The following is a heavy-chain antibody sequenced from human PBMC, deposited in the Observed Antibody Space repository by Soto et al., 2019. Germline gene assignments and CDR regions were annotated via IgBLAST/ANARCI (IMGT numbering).Heavy chain of an antibody. J-gene: IGHJ4*02. CDR2: IIYSGNT. Sequence: PSLTCTVSGGSVSSYSWNWIRQPPGKGLEWIGHIIYSGNTNYKPSLKSRVTISIDMSKNQFSLKLNSVTAADTAVYYCARVYDSSGYSRYYFDYWGQGTLVTVSS. D-gene: IGHD3-22*01. CDR3: ARVYDSSGYSRYYFDY. CDR1: GGSVSSYS. V-gene: IGHV4-59*02.